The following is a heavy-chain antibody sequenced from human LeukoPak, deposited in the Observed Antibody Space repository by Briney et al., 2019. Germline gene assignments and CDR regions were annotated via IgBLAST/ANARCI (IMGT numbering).Heavy chain of an antibody. J-gene: IGHJ4*02. CDR2: ISGSGGST. CDR1: GFTFSSYA. V-gene: IGHV3-23*01. CDR3: AKGCGYYGSSGYYYFDY. D-gene: IGHD3-22*01. Sequence: GGSLRLSCAASGFTFSSYAMSWVRQAPGKGLEWVSAISGSGGSTYYADSVKGRFTISRDNSKNTLYLQMNSLRAEDTAVYYCAKGCGYYGSSGYYYFDYWGQGTLVTVSS.